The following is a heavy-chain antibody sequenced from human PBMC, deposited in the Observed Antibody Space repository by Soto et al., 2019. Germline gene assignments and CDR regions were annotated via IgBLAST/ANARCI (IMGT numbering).Heavy chain of an antibody. CDR3: ARNVGSSGSSRWFDT. J-gene: IGHJ5*02. Sequence: QVQLVESGGGVVQPGRSLTLSCVASGFTLSNYGMHWVRQAQGKGLEGVAVIWYDGTATYSADSVKGRFSISRDNAKNELFLQLSSLRAEDTAVYYCARNVGSSGSSRWFDTWGQGTLVTVSS. CDR1: GFTLSNYG. V-gene: IGHV3-33*01. D-gene: IGHD3-10*01. CDR2: IWYDGTAT.